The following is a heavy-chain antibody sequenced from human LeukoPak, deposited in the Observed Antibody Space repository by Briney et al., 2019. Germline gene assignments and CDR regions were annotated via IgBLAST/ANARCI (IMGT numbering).Heavy chain of an antibody. CDR2: TYHSENT. CDR1: GGSISSGGYY. Sequence: SETLSLTCTVSGGSISSGGYYWSWIRQHPGKGLEWIGYTYHSENTNYNPSLKSRVTMSVDTSKNQSSLKLSSVTAADTAVYYCARVYSPRTVAGTGFDNWGQGTLVTVSS. D-gene: IGHD6-19*01. V-gene: IGHV4-31*03. J-gene: IGHJ4*02. CDR3: ARVYSPRTVAGTGFDN.